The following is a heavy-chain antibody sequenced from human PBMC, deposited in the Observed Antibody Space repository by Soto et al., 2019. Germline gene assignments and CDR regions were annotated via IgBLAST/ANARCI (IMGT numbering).Heavy chain of an antibody. J-gene: IGHJ5*02. Sequence: QLQLQESGPGLVKPSETLSLTCTVSGGSISSSSYYWGWIRQPPGKGLEWIGSIYYSGSTYYNPSLKSRVTISVDTSKNQFSLKLSSVTAADTAVYYCARHPKGYDYIWGSYLPWGQGTLVTVSS. D-gene: IGHD3-16*02. V-gene: IGHV4-39*01. CDR1: GGSISSSSYY. CDR2: IYYSGST. CDR3: ARHPKGYDYIWGSYLP.